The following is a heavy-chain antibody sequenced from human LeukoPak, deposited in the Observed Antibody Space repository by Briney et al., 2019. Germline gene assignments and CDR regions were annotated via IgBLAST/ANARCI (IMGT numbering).Heavy chain of an antibody. CDR3: ARVRASYSSGWYLDY. D-gene: IGHD6-19*01. CDR2: IYYSGST. Sequence: SETLSLTCAVYGGSFSGYYWSWIRQPPGKGLEWIGYIYYSGSTNYNPSLKSRVTISVDTSKNQFSLELSSVTAADTAVYYCARVRASYSSGWYLDYWGQGTLVTVSS. V-gene: IGHV4-59*01. J-gene: IGHJ4*02. CDR1: GGSFSGYY.